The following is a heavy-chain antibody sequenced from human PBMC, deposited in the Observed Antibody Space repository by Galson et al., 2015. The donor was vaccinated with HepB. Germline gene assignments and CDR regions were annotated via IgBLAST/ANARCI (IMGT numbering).Heavy chain of an antibody. CDR3: ARGQLGQQRNDWFDP. CDR1: GFTFSSHN. D-gene: IGHD6-25*01. CDR2: ISGDSAWI. Sequence: SLRLSCAASGFTFSSHNMKWVRQAPEKGLEWVSSISGDSAWIYYADSVKGRFAISRDNTKNSLYLQMDSLRDEDTAFYYCARGQLGQQRNDWFDPWGQGTLVTVSS. V-gene: IGHV3-21*01. J-gene: IGHJ5*02.